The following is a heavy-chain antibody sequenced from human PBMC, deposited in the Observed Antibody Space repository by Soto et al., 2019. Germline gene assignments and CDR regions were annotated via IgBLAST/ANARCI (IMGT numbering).Heavy chain of an antibody. CDR1: GFTFDGYA. J-gene: IGHJ3*02. D-gene: IGHD4-17*01. CDR3: AKSKGALEIRKTTVTTFWGPFHI. V-gene: IGHV3-9*01. Sequence: EVQLVESGGGLVQPGRSLRLSCAASGFTFDGYAMHWVRQAPGKGPEWVSGITWDSGSRGYADSVKGRFTISRDNAKNSLSLHMNSLRAEDTALYYCAKSKGALEIRKTTVTTFWGPFHIWGQGTMVTVSS. CDR2: ITWDSGSR.